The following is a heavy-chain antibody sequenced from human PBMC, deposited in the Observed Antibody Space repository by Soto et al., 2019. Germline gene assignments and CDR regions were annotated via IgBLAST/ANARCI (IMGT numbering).Heavy chain of an antibody. D-gene: IGHD6-6*01. V-gene: IGHV3-53*01. CDR3: ARAREPEYSSSIFFDY. J-gene: IGHJ4*01. Sequence: GGSLRLSCTVSVLIVSLTQMSWVRQAPGKGLQWVSVIYSAGSTYYANAVKGRFTISRDISENKIFLELNGLTVDDTAVYYCARAREPEYSSSIFFDYWGRGTVVPVSS. CDR1: VLIVSLTQ. CDR2: IYSAGST.